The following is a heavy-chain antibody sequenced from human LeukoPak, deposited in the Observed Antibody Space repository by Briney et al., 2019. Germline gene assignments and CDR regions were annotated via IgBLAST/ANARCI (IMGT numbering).Heavy chain of an antibody. Sequence: PGGSLRLSCAASGFTFSSYSMNWVRQAPGKGLEWVSFISTSSSYIYYADSLKGRFTISRDNAKKSLYLQINSLRAEDTAVYYCAKSPESYYYMDVWGKGTTVTVSS. J-gene: IGHJ6*03. CDR1: GFTFSSYS. CDR3: AKSPESYYYMDV. V-gene: IGHV3-21*01. CDR2: ISTSSSYI.